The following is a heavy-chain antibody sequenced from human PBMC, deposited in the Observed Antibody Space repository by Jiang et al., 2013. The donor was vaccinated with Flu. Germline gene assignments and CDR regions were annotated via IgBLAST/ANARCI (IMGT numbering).Heavy chain of an antibody. V-gene: IGHV3-30*18. CDR1: GFTFSSYG. Sequence: PGRSLRLSCAASGFTFSSYGMHWVRQAPGKGLEWVAVISYDGSNKYYADSVKGRFTISRDNSKNTLYLQMNSLRAEDTAVYYCAKDLAVRVREFSTSYFDYWGQGTLVTVSS. J-gene: IGHJ4*02. CDR3: AKDLAVRVREFSTSYFDY. CDR2: ISYDGSNK. D-gene: IGHD3-10*01.